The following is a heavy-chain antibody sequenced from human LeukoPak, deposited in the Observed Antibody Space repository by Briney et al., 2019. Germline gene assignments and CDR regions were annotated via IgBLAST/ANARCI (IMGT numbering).Heavy chain of an antibody. CDR3: AGKMGELPLYYMDV. CDR1: GGSISSSSYY. V-gene: IGHV4-39*07. J-gene: IGHJ6*03. CDR2: IYYSGST. D-gene: IGHD1-26*01. Sequence: PSETLSLTCTVSGGSISSSSYYWGWIRQPPGKGLEWIGSIYYSGSTYYNPSLKSRVTISVDTSKNQFSLKLSSVTAADTAVYYCAGKMGELPLYYMDVWGKGTTVTVSS.